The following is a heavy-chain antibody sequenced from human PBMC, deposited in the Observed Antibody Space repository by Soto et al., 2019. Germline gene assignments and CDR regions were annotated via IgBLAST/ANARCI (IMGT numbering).Heavy chain of an antibody. CDR3: ARLLYDSRGYYYFDY. Sequence: PSETLSLTCTVSGGSISSGGYYWSWIRQHPGKGLEWIGSVYYTGSTYDNPSLKSRITLSVDGSKSQFSLKLTSVTAADTAVYYCARLLYDSRGYYYFDYWGQGTLVTVSS. CDR1: GGSISSGGYY. D-gene: IGHD3-22*01. J-gene: IGHJ4*02. V-gene: IGHV4-39*01. CDR2: VYYTGST.